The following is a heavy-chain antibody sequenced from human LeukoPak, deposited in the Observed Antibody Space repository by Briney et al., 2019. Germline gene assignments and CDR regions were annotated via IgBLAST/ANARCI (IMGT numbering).Heavy chain of an antibody. J-gene: IGHJ4*02. CDR1: GYTLTSYY. CDR2: INPSGGST. CDR3: ARGGPRTKRSDIVVVPAAMGANFDY. Sequence: GASVKVSCKASGYTLTSYYMHWVRQAPGQGLEWTGKINPSGGSTSYAQKFQGRVTMTRDTSTGTVYMELSSLRSEDTAVYYCARGGPRTKRSDIVVVPAAMGANFDYWGQGTLVTVSS. V-gene: IGHV1-46*01. D-gene: IGHD2-2*01.